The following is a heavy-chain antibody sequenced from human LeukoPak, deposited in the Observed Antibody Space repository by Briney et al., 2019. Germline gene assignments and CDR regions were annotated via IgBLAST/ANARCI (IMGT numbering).Heavy chain of an antibody. CDR1: GFNFDDFA. Sequence: PGRSLRLSCAVSGFNFDDFALHWVRQVPGKGLQWVAFSSWIEGHTDYLDSVKGRFTISRDNSKNSLTLQMNGLRTEDSALYYCVRSRAASLGYFDFWGQGTLVTVSS. V-gene: IGHV3-43*01. CDR3: VRSRAASLGYFDF. J-gene: IGHJ4*02. CDR2: SSWIEGHT. D-gene: IGHD6-25*01.